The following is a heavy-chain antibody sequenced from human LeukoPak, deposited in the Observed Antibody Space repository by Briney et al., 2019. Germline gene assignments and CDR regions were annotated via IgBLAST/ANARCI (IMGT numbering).Heavy chain of an antibody. J-gene: IGHJ4*02. CDR1: EVTVSRNY. V-gene: IGHV3-53*01. CDR3: TRDQMNY. CDR2: IFSNGDT. D-gene: IGHD5-24*01. Sequence: GGSLRLSCTASEVTVSRNYMLWVRQAPGKGLEWVSLIFSNGDTHYADSVKGRITISRDTSKNTVSLQMNSLRVEDTAMYYCTRDQMNYWGQGTLVTVSS.